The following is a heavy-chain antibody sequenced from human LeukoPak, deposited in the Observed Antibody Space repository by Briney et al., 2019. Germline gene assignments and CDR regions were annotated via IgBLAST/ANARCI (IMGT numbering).Heavy chain of an antibody. D-gene: IGHD3-9*01. CDR2: IIPIFGTA. CDR1: GGTFSSYA. Sequence: SVKVSCKASGGTFSSYAISWVRQAPGQGLEWMGGIIPIFGTANYAQKFQGRVTITADKSTSTAYMELSSLRSGDTAVYYCARTYYDILTGYYRYYYYYGMDVWSKGTTVTVSS. J-gene: IGHJ6*04. V-gene: IGHV1-69*06. CDR3: ARTYYDILTGYYRYYYYYGMDV.